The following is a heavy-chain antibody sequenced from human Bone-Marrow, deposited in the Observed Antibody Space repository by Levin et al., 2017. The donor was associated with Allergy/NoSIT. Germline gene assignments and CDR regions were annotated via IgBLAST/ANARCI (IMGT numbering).Heavy chain of an antibody. J-gene: IGHJ4*02. CDR2: ITDGGST. CDR1: GFTFSNYA. Sequence: LSLTCAASGFTFSNYAMNWVRQAPGKGLEWVSVITDGGSTYYADSVKGRFTISRDNSKNTLYLQMNSLRAEDTAVYYCAKGLGYCSRSSCYEDYWGQGTLVTVSS. D-gene: IGHD2-2*01. CDR3: AKGLGYCSRSSCYEDY. V-gene: IGHV3-23*01.